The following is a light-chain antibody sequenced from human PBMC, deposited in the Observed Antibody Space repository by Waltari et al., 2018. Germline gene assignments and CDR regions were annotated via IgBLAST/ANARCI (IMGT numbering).Light chain of an antibody. CDR3: SSYTSSSTLVV. CDR2: EVS. CDR1: SSDVGGYTY. J-gene: IGLJ2*01. Sequence: QSALTQPASVSGSPGQSITISCTGTSSDVGGYTYVSWYQQHPGKAPKLMIYEVSNRPSGVSNRFSGFKSGNTASLTISGLQAEDEADYYCSSYTSSSTLVVFGGGTKLTVL. V-gene: IGLV2-14*01.